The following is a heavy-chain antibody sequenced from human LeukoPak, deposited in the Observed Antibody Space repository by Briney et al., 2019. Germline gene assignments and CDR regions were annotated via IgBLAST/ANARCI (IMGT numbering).Heavy chain of an antibody. CDR2: ISGSGGST. CDR3: AKDSSYYYDSSGYYYFYY. V-gene: IGHV3-23*01. J-gene: IGHJ4*02. D-gene: IGHD3-22*01. Sequence: GGSLRLSCAASRFTFSSYSMSWVRQAPGKGLEWVSAISGSGGSTYYADSVKGRFTISRDNSKNTLYLQMNSLRAEDTAVYYCAKDSSYYYDSSGYYYFYYWGQGTLVTVSS. CDR1: RFTFSSYS.